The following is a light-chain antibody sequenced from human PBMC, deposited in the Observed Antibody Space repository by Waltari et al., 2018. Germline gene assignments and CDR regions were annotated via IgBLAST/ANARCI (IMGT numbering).Light chain of an antibody. CDR1: QNVSNN. V-gene: IGKV3-15*01. CDR2: GAS. Sequence: EIVMTQSPATLSVSPGERATLSCRASQNVSNNLAWYQQKPGQAPRLPIHGASTRATGIPARFSGSGSGTEFTLIISSLQSVDFAVYSCQQYNNRPPWTFGQGTKVEIK. CDR3: QQYNNRPPWT. J-gene: IGKJ1*01.